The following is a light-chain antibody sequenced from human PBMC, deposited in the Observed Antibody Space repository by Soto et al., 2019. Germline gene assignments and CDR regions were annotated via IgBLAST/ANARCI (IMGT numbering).Light chain of an antibody. V-gene: IGKV3D-20*02. CDR1: QSVRSTY. J-gene: IGKJ3*01. CDR3: HQRSTWPFT. CDR2: DAS. Sequence: VLTQSPGTLSLSPGERATLSCRAGQSVRSTYLAWYQQKPGQAPRLLIYDASNRATGIPARFSGSGSGTDFTLTISSLEPEDFAVYYCHQRSTWPFTFGPGTKVDIK.